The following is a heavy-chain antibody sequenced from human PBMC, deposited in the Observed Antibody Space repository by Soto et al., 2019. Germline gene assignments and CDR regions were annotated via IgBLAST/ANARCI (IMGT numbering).Heavy chain of an antibody. CDR3: AKDLHWFVMDV. Sequence: EVQLLESGGGLVQPGGSLRLSCVASGFPFSNYYMDWVRQAPGKGLEWVAVISGSEDNIHYADSVKGRFTISRDNSMNTLYLQMNSLRADDTAIYYCAKDLHWFVMDVWGQGTTVTVSS. CDR2: ISGSEDNI. V-gene: IGHV3-23*01. CDR1: GFPFSNYY. D-gene: IGHD3-10*01. J-gene: IGHJ6*02.